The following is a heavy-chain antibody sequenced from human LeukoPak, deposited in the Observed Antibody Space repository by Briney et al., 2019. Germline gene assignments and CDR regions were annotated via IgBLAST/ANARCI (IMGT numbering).Heavy chain of an antibody. CDR1: GFTFSSSW. V-gene: IGHV3-7*01. D-gene: IGHD6-19*01. CDR2: IKGDGSVK. CDR3: ARDSGWFKADY. Sequence: PGGSLRLSCAASGFTFSSSWMNWVRRAPGKGLEWVAMIKGDGSVKLYLDSVKGRFTISRDNAGNSLYLQMNSLRAEDTAVYYCARDSGWFKADYWGQGTLVTVSS. J-gene: IGHJ4*02.